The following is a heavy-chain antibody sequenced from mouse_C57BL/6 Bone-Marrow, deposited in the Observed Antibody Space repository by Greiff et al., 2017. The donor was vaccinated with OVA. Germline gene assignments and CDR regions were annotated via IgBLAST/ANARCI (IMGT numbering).Heavy chain of an antibody. Sequence: VQLQQPGAELVMPGASVKLSCKASGYTFTSYWMRWVKQRPGQGLEWIGEIDPSDSYTNYNQKFKGKSTLTVDKSSSTAYMQLSSLTSEDSAVYYCAREGYGSSYGYFDYWGQGTTLTVSS. D-gene: IGHD1-1*01. CDR3: AREGYGSSYGYFDY. CDR2: IDPSDSYT. J-gene: IGHJ2*01. CDR1: GYTFTSYW. V-gene: IGHV1-69*01.